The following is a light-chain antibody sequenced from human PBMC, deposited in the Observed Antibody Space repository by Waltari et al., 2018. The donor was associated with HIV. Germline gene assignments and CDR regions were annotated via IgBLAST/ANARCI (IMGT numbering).Light chain of an antibody. CDR3: QQYFSTPHT. CDR1: QGISSS. V-gene: IGKV1-NL1*01. Sequence: DIQMTQALSSLSASITDSVTVTCRPSQGISSSLARYQHKPGQAPKLLPYDAYKLESGSPSRSRGIGSGTDYTPTISSLQPEDFATYSCQQYFSTPHTFGQGIRVAL. J-gene: IGKJ1*01. CDR2: DAY.